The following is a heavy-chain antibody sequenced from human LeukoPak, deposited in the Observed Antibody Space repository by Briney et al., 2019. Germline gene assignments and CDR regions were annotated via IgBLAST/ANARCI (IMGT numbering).Heavy chain of an antibody. CDR1: GGSISSGYY. D-gene: IGHD1-26*01. V-gene: IGHV4-38-2*02. CDR3: ARGGSYDY. Sequence: SETLSLTCTVSGGSISSGYYWGWIRQPPGKGLEWIGSIYHSGSTYYNPSLKSRVTISVDTSKNQFSLKLSSVTAADTAVYYCARGGSYDYWGQGTLVTVSS. J-gene: IGHJ4*02. CDR2: IYHSGST.